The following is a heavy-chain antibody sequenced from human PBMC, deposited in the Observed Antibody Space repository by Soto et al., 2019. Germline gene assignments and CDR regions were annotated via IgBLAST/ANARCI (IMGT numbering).Heavy chain of an antibody. CDR3: ARRLYYDSSGFEGGGMDV. Sequence: SETLSLTCTVSGGSISSSSYYWGWIRQPPGKGLEWIGSIYYSGSTYYNPSLKSRVTISVDTSKNQFSLKLSSVTAADTAVYYCARRLYYDSSGFEGGGMDVWGQXTTVTVS. V-gene: IGHV4-39*01. D-gene: IGHD3-22*01. CDR1: GGSISSSSYY. CDR2: IYYSGST. J-gene: IGHJ6*02.